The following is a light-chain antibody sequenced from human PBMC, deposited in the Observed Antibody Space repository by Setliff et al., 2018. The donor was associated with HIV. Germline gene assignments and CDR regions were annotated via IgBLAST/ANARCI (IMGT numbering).Light chain of an antibody. CDR2: DVS. CDR1: SSDVGGYYS. CDR3: TSYTRSSTYV. J-gene: IGLJ1*01. V-gene: IGLV2-14*03. Sequence: QSALTQPASVSGSPGQSITISCTGISSDVGGYYSVSWYQQHPGKAPKLMIYDVSKRPSGVSNRFSGSKSDNTASLTISGLQTEDEADYYCTSYTRSSTYVFGTGTRSPS.